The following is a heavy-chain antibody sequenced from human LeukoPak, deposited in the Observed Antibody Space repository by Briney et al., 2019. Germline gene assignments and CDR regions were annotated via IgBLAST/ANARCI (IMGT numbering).Heavy chain of an antibody. V-gene: IGHV4-59*08. Sequence: SETLSLTCTVSGDSINGFHWSWIRQPPGKGLEWIGYIYYSGSTNYNPSLKSRVTISVDTSKNQFSLKLSSVTAADTAVYYCVPAVMGVFDYWGQGTLVTVSS. CDR1: GDSINGFH. J-gene: IGHJ4*02. D-gene: IGHD3-16*01. CDR3: VPAVMGVFDY. CDR2: IYYSGST.